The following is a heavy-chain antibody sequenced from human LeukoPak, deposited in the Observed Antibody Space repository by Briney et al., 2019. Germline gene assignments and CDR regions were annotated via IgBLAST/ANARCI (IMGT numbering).Heavy chain of an antibody. CDR1: GGCISSSSYY. D-gene: IGHD6-19*01. J-gene: IGHJ6*03. CDR3: AREREAGTGDYYYYMDA. V-gene: IGHV4-39*02. Sequence: PSETLSLTCTVSGGCISSSSYYWGWIRQPPGKGLEWIGSIYYSGSTYYNPSLKSRVTISVDTSKNQFSLKLSSVTAADTAVYYCAREREAGTGDYYYYMDAWGKGTTVTVSS. CDR2: IYYSGST.